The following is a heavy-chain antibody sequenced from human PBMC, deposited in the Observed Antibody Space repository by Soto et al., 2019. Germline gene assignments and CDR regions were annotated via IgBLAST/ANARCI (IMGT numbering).Heavy chain of an antibody. CDR1: GGSISSGDYY. V-gene: IGHV4-30-4*01. J-gene: IGHJ4*02. CDR2: IYYSGST. Sequence: QVQLQESGPGLVKPSQTLSLTCTVSGGSISSGDYYWSWIRQPPGKGLEGIGYIYYSGSTYYNPSLKSRVTISVDTSKNQFSLKLSSVTAADTAVYYCARGVAGDSSGYWTAGFDYWGQGTLVTVSS. CDR3: ARGVAGDSSGYWTAGFDY. D-gene: IGHD3-22*01.